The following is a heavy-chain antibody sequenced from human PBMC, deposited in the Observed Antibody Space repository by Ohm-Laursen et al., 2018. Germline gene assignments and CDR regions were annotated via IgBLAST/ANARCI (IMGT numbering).Heavy chain of an antibody. CDR2: TYYRSGFYN. CDR3: TRGTYFDY. V-gene: IGHV6-1*01. Sequence: TLSLTCSISGDSVSSNTATWNWIRQSPSRGLEWLGRTYYRSGFYNDYAVSVKGRITINPDTSKNQFSLQLNSVTPDDTAVYYCTRGTYFDYWGQGTLVTVSS. J-gene: IGHJ4*02. CDR1: GDSVSSNTAT. D-gene: IGHD2-21*01.